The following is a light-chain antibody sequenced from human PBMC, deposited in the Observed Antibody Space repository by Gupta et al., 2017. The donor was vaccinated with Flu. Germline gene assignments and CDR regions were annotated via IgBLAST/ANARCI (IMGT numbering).Light chain of an antibody. V-gene: IGLV2-14*01. Sequence: QSALTQPASVSGSPGQSITISCTGASSDVGGYNYVSWYQQHPDKAPKLLIYEVSFRPSGVSNRFSGSKSGNTASLTISGLQAEDEADYYCTSYTSSIFYVFGTGTKVTVL. CDR3: TSYTSSIFYV. CDR2: EVS. J-gene: IGLJ1*01. CDR1: SSDVGGYNY.